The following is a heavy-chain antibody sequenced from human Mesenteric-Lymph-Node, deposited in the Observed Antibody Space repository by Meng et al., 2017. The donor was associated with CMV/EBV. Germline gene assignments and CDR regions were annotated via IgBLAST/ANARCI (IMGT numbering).Heavy chain of an antibody. CDR3: ARGLGSPPGYYYYYGMDV. D-gene: IGHD3-10*01. J-gene: IGHJ6*02. CDR2: ISSSDSHI. CDR1: GFIFSSYS. Sequence: GESLKISCAASGFIFSSYSMNWVRQAPGKGLEWVSSISSSDSHIYYADSLKGRFTISRDNAKNSLSLQMNSLRVEDTAVYYCARGLGSPPGYYYYYGMDVWGQGTTVTVSS. V-gene: IGHV3-21*01.